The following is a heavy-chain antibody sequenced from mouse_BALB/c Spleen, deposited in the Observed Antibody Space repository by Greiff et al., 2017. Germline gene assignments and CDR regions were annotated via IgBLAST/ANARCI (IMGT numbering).Heavy chain of an antibody. CDR3: ARGGYGNSLAY. J-gene: IGHJ3*01. CDR1: GYTFTDYW. D-gene: IGHD2-10*02. Sequence: QVQLQQPGAELVMPGASVKMSCKASGYTFTDYWMHWVKQRPGQGLEWIGAIDTSDSYTSYNQKFKGKATLTVDESSSTAYMQLSSLTSEDSAVYYCARGGYGNSLAYWGQGTLVTVSA. V-gene: IGHV1-69*01. CDR2: IDTSDSYT.